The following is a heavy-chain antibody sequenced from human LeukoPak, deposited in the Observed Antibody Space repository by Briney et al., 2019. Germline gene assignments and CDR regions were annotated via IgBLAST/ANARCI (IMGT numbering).Heavy chain of an antibody. V-gene: IGHV4-39*01. Sequence: SETLSLTCTVSGGSISSRTYYWGWIRQPPGTGLEYIGSIYYSGSTYYNPSLKSRVTISVDTSKNQFSLKLSSVTAADTAVYYCARGVGAIPPFDWFDPWGQGTLVTVSS. CDR3: ARGVGAIPPFDWFDP. CDR1: GGSISSRTYY. CDR2: IYYSGST. J-gene: IGHJ5*02. D-gene: IGHD1-26*01.